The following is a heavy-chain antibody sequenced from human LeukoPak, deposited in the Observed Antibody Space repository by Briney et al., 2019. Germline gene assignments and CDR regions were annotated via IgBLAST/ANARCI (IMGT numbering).Heavy chain of an antibody. D-gene: IGHD1-26*01. J-gene: IGHJ3*02. CDR1: GYTFSSNW. CDR2: IYPGDSDT. CDR3: ARHRVGIYSRNHAFDI. Sequence: GESLKISCKGSGYTFSSNWIGWVRQVPGKGLEWMGIIYPGDSDTRYSPSLQGQVTISADKSSSTAYLQWSSLKASDTAMYYCARHRVGIYSRNHAFDIWGQGTMVTVSS. V-gene: IGHV5-51*01.